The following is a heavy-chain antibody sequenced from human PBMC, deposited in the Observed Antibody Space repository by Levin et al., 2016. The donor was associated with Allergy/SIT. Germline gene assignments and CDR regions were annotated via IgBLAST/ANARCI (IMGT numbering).Heavy chain of an antibody. Sequence: VRQAPGKGLEWVAVIWYDGSNKYYADSVKGRFTISRDNSKNTLYLQMNSLRAEDTAVYYCARDSGYCSGGSCPFDYWGQGTLVTVSS. V-gene: IGHV3-33*01. CDR3: ARDSGYCSGGSCPFDY. D-gene: IGHD2-15*01. CDR2: IWYDGSNK. J-gene: IGHJ4*02.